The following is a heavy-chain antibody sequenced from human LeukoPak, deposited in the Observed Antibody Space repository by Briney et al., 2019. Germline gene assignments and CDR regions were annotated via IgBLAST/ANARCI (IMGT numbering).Heavy chain of an antibody. V-gene: IGHV3-23*01. CDR1: GFTFTSYA. D-gene: IGHD3-10*01. CDR2: ICGGGGNT. CDR3: AKDGDIWLGDLNWFDP. Sequence: GGSLRLSCAASGFTFTSYALSWVRQAPGKGLEWVSTICGGGGNTYYADSVMGRFTISRDISKNMLYLQMNSLRAEDTAVYYCAKDGDIWLGDLNWFDPWGQGTLVTVSS. J-gene: IGHJ5*02.